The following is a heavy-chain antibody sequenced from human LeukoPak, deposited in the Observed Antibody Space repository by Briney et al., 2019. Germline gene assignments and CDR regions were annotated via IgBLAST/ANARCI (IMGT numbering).Heavy chain of an antibody. CDR2: ISSSSSYI. J-gene: IGHJ5*02. CDR1: GFTFSSYS. Sequence: PGGSLRLSCAASGFTFSSYSMNWVRQAPGKGLEWVSSISSSSSYIYYADSVKGRFTISRDNAKNSLYLQMNNLRAEDTAVYYCARDYCSGGSCYSGFDPWGQGTLVTVSS. CDR3: ARDYCSGGSCYSGFDP. V-gene: IGHV3-21*01. D-gene: IGHD2-15*01.